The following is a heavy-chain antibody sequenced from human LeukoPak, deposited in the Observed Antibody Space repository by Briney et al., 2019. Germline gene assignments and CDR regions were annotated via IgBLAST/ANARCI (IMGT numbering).Heavy chain of an antibody. V-gene: IGHV3-21*01. D-gene: IGHD3-16*01. CDR3: ARALRLRLGNWFDP. Sequence: GGSLRLSCAASGFTFSSYSMNWVRQAPGKGLEWVSSISSSSSYIYYADSVKGRFTISRDNAKNSLYLQMNNLRAEDTAVYYCARALRLRLGNWFDPWGQGTLVTVSS. CDR2: ISSSSSYI. CDR1: GFTFSSYS. J-gene: IGHJ5*02.